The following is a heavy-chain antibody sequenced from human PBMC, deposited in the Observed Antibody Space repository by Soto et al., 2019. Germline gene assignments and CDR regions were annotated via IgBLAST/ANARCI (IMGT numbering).Heavy chain of an antibody. D-gene: IGHD2-15*01. J-gene: IGHJ4*02. CDR3: ATRPPQIVVPLLPFPS. CDR2: VHHTGST. Sequence: HVQLQQSGPGLVKPSGTLSLTCAVSGDSIRSTFWWTWVRQSPGKGLEWIGEVHHTGSTRYNPSLNSRATISVXNXNHXFTLNLSSMTGADTAIYYCATRPPQIVVPLLPFPSWGQGTPVTVSS. CDR1: GDSIRSTFW. V-gene: IGHV4-4*02.